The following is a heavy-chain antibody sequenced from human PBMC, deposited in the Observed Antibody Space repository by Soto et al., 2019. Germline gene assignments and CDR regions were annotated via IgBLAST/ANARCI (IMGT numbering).Heavy chain of an antibody. V-gene: IGHV4-59*01. D-gene: IGHD3-10*01. CDR1: GGSIRSYF. CDR2: IYSNEYT. J-gene: IGHJ4*02. CDR3: ARESYYGSGATVVGY. Sequence: PSETLSLTCTVSGGSIRSYFWSWIRQAPGKGLEWIGYIYSNEYTDYNPSLKSRVTISVDTSKNQFSLKLNSVTAADTAVYYCARESYYGSGATVVGYWGLGTLVTVSS.